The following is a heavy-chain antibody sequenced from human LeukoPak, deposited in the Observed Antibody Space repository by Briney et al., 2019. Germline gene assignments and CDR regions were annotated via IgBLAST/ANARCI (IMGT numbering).Heavy chain of an antibody. CDR2: ISSSSSYI. CDR3: ARGSGSSSDAFDI. D-gene: IGHD6-6*01. V-gene: IGHV3-21*01. Sequence: PGGSLRLSCAASGFTFSSYSMNWVRQAPGKGLEWVSSISSSSSYIYYADSVKGRFTISRDNAKNSLYLQMNSLRAEDTAVYYCARGSGSSSDAFDIWGQGTMATVSS. J-gene: IGHJ3*02. CDR1: GFTFSSYS.